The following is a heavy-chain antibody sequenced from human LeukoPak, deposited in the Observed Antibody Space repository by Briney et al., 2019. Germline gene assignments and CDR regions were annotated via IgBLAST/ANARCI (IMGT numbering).Heavy chain of an antibody. CDR1: GYTFNNYN. V-gene: IGHV1-46*02. CDR3: ARSGVVPVTTFYSPDY. J-gene: IGHJ4*02. D-gene: IGHD4-17*01. CDR2: VNPGGDST. Sequence: GASVKVSCKASGYTFNNYNIHWLRQAPGQGLEWMGIVNPGGDSTNYAQDFQGRLTLTGDTSTSTAYMELRSLRSDDTAVYYCARSGVVPVTTFYSPDYWGQGTLVTVSS.